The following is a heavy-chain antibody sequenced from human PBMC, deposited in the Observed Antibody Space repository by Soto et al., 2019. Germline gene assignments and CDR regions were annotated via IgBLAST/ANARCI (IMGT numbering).Heavy chain of an antibody. Sequence: EVQVLESGGGLVQPGGSLRLYCAATGFTFSDFAMSWVRQAPGKGLEWVSRIYGGGNGPHYADSVKGRVTISRDNSKNTLYLQMNSLRAEDTAVYYCAKMEGMVPWSYSFDYWVQGTLVTVSS. J-gene: IGHJ4*02. CDR2: IYGGGNGP. CDR1: GFTFSDFA. V-gene: IGHV3-23*01. D-gene: IGHD3-10*01. CDR3: AKMEGMVPWSYSFDY.